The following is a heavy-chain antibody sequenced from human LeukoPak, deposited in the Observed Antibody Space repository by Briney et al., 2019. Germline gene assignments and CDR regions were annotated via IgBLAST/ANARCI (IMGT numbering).Heavy chain of an antibody. Sequence: SVKVSCKASGGTFSSYAISWVRQAPGQGLEWMGGIIPIFGTANYAQKFQGRVTITADESTSTAYMELSSLRSEDTAVHYCAIGYCTNGVCAHTPYGMDVWGQGTTVTVSS. V-gene: IGHV1-69*13. D-gene: IGHD2-8*01. CDR2: IIPIFGTA. CDR1: GGTFSSYA. CDR3: AIGYCTNGVCAHTPYGMDV. J-gene: IGHJ6*02.